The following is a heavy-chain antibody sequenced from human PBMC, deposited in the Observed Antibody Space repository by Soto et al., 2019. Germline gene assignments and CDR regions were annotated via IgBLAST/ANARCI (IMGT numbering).Heavy chain of an antibody. V-gene: IGHV1-18*01. CDR2: ISAYNGNT. Sequence: ASVKVSCKASGYTFTSYGISWVRQAPGQGLEWMGWISAYNGNTNYAQKLQGRVTMTTDTSTSTAYMELRSLRSDDTAVYYCARDKREWIQLWLDTWSFDYWGQGTLVTVSS. J-gene: IGHJ4*02. CDR3: ARDKREWIQLWLDTWSFDY. CDR1: GYTFTSYG. D-gene: IGHD5-18*01.